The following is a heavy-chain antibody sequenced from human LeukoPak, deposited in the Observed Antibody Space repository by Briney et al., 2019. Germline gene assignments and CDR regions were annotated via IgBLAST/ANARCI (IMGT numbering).Heavy chain of an antibody. CDR2: IRYDGSKK. J-gene: IGHJ4*02. D-gene: IGHD4-17*01. CDR1: GFTFSRYG. Sequence: RGSLRLSCAVSGFTFSRYGMHWVRQAPGKGLEWVAFIRYDGSKKDYGDSVKGRFTISRDNSKNTLYLQMNSLRVEDTAVYYCAKDPPVTTEYYFDYWGQGTLVTVSS. V-gene: IGHV3-30*02. CDR3: AKDPPVTTEYYFDY.